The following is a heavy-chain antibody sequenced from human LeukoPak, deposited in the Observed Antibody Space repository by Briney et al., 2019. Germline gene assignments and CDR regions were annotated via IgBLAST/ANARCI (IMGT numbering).Heavy chain of an antibody. J-gene: IGHJ5*02. CDR2: INPNSDDT. CDR3: ARARAQQLRGNWFDT. D-gene: IGHD6-13*01. Sequence: ASVKVSWKASGYTFTGYYMHWERHPPGHGLEWMGPINPNSDDTNYAQKMQGRVILTRDTPISPAYSEPSRLRADDTAVYYCARARAQQLRGNWFDTWGQGALVTVSS. V-gene: IGHV1-2*06. CDR1: GYTFTGYY.